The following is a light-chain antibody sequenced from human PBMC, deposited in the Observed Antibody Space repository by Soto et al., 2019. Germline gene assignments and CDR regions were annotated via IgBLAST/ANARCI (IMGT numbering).Light chain of an antibody. CDR2: DAS. CDR1: QSVSSY. CDR3: QQRSSWPIT. V-gene: IGKV3-11*01. Sequence: EMVLTQSPGTLSLSPGEIATLSCRASQSVSSYLARHQQKPGQAPRLLIYDASNRATGIPARFSGSGSGTDFTLTISSLEPEDFAVYYCQQRSSWPITFGQGTRLEIK. J-gene: IGKJ5*01.